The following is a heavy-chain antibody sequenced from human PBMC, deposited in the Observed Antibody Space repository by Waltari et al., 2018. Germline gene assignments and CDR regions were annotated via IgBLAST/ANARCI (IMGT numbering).Heavy chain of an antibody. D-gene: IGHD5-12*01. CDR1: GFSSSDAG. V-gene: IGHV3-15*01. J-gene: IGHJ4*02. CDR2: IRSKADGGTI. CDR3: TTDRRRGYDPQFDY. Sequence: EVQLVESGGGLVKPGGSLRLSCAASGFSSSDAGMSRVRLAPGKGLEWVGRIRSKADGGTIDYAAPVKGRFTISRDDSKTTLYMQLNSLKDEDTAVYYCTTDRRRGYDPQFDYWGQGTLVTVSS.